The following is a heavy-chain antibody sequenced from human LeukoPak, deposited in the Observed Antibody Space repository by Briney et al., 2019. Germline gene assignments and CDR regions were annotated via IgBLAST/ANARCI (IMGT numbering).Heavy chain of an antibody. J-gene: IGHJ4*02. CDR1: GFTFSSYS. CDR3: ARDGGYCSGGSCYNLDY. Sequence: GGSLRLSCAASGFTFSSYSMNWVRQAPGKGLEWVSSISSSSSYICYADSVKGRFTISRDNAKNSLYLQMNSLRAEDTAVYYCARDGGYCSGGSCYNLDYWGQGTLVTVSS. V-gene: IGHV3-21*01. D-gene: IGHD2-15*01. CDR2: ISSSSSYI.